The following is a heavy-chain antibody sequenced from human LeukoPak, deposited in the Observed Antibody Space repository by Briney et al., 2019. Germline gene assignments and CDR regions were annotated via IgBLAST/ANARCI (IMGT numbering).Heavy chain of an antibody. V-gene: IGHV3-48*02. Sequence: GGSLRLSCAASGFTFSNYSMNWVRQAPGKGLEWVSFISGSSSTIYSADSVKGRFTISRDNAKNSLYLQVNSLRDEDTAVYYCARGRVTDYWGQGTLVTVS. CDR2: ISGSSSTI. CDR1: GFTFSNYS. CDR3: ARGRVTDY. J-gene: IGHJ4*02. D-gene: IGHD2-21*02.